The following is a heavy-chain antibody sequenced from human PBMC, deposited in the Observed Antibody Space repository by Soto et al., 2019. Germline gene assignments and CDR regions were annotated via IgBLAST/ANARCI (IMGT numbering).Heavy chain of an antibody. D-gene: IGHD3-3*01. CDR2: ISWNSGSI. J-gene: IGHJ4*02. V-gene: IGHV3-9*01. CDR3: AKDSGAVYDFWSGYSDY. CDR1: GLTFDDYA. Sequence: PGGSLRLSCAASGLTFDDYAMHWVRQAPGKGLEWVSGISWNSGSIGYADSVKGRFTISRDNAKNSLYLQMNSLRAEDTALYYCAKDSGAVYDFWSGYSDYWGQGTLVTVSS.